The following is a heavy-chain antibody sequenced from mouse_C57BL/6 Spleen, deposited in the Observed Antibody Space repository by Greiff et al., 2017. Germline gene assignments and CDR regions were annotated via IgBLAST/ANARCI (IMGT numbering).Heavy chain of an antibody. CDR1: GYTFTSYW. CDR2: IHPNSGST. D-gene: IGHD2-1*01. Sequence: VQLQQPGAELVKPGASVKLSCKASGYTFTSYWMHWVKQRPGQGLEWIGMIHPNSGSTNYNEKFKSKATLTVDKSSSTAYMQLSSLTSEDSAVYYCARGTMVRYYFDYWGQGTTLTVSS. V-gene: IGHV1-64*01. CDR3: ARGTMVRYYFDY. J-gene: IGHJ2*01.